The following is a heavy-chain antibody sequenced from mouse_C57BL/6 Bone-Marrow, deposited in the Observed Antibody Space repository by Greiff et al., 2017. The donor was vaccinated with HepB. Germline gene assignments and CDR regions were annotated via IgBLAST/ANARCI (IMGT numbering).Heavy chain of an antibody. CDR1: GYTFTSYW. D-gene: IGHD1-1*01. J-gene: IGHJ1*03. CDR3: TGDYYGSSYWYFDV. Sequence: EVQLQQSGTVLARPGASVKMSCKTSGYTFTSYWMHWVKQRPGQGLEWIGAIYPGNSDTSYNQKFKGKAKLTAVTSASTAYMELSSLTNEDSAVYYCTGDYYGSSYWYFDVWVTGTTVTVSS. V-gene: IGHV1-5*01. CDR2: IYPGNSDT.